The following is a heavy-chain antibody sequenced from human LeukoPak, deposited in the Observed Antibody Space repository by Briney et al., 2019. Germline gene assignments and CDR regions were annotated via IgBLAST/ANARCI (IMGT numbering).Heavy chain of an antibody. Sequence: GGTLRLSCAASGLNFNNYAMSWVRQAPGKGLEWVAVISGNSATTYYADSVKGRFTTSRDTSRNTVDLHMNNLRVEDTAKYYCAMGPDTALVKNYYMDVWGTGTTVTVSS. CDR2: ISGNSATT. V-gene: IGHV3-23*01. J-gene: IGHJ6*03. CDR1: GLNFNNYA. CDR3: AMGPDTALVKNYYMDV. D-gene: IGHD5-18*01.